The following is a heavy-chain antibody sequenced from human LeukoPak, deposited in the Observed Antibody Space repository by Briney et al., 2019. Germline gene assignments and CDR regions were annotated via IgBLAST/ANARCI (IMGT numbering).Heavy chain of an antibody. J-gene: IGHJ4*02. V-gene: IGHV1-46*01. CDR1: GYTFTSYY. CDR3: ARGSINYNSCGYYDNPPLDY. D-gene: IGHD3-22*01. Sequence: ASVKVSCKASGYTFTSYYMNWVRQAPGQGLEWMGMINPSGGSASYAQKFQGRVTVTRDTSTSTVYMELSSLRSEDTAVYYCARGSINYNSCGYYDNPPLDYWGQGTLVTVSS. CDR2: INPSGGSA.